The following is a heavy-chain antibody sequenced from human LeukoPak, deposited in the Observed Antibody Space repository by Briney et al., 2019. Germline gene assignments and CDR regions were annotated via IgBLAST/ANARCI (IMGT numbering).Heavy chain of an antibody. J-gene: IGHJ4*02. D-gene: IGHD3-10*01. CDR1: GGSISSGPYY. CDR3: ARERLVRGREMDN. CDR2: IFSNGNT. Sequence: PSETLSLTCTVSGGSISSGPYYWTWIRQPAGKGLEWIGHIFSNGNTNYKSSLKSRVTISIDMSKNQFSLRLTSVTAADTAVYYCARERLVRGREMDNWGQGTLVTVTS. V-gene: IGHV4-61*09.